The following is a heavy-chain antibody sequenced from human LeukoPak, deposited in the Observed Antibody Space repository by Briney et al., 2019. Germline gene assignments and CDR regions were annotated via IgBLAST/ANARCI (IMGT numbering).Heavy chain of an antibody. CDR3: ASRDYYDSSGYNDAFDI. CDR2: IYSGGST. D-gene: IGHD3-22*01. CDR1: GFTFSSYE. Sequence: GGSLRLSCAASGFTFSSYEMNWVRQAPGKGLEWVSVIYSGGSTYYADSVKGRFTISRDNSKNTLYLQMNSLRAEDTAVYYCASRDYYDSSGYNDAFDIWGQGTMVTVSS. J-gene: IGHJ3*02. V-gene: IGHV3-53*01.